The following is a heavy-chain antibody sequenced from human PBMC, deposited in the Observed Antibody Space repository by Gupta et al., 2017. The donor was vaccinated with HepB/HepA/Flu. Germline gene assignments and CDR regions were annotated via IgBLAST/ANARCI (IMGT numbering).Heavy chain of an antibody. CDR3: AREGQNYGVYYYYGMDV. CDR1: GFTLSSYG. CDR2: IWYDGSNK. D-gene: IGHD4-17*01. V-gene: IGHV3-33*01. Sequence: QVQLVESGGGVVQPGRSLRLSCAACGFTLSSYGMHWVRQAPGKGLEWVAVIWYDGSNKYYADSVKGRFTISRDNSKNTLYLQMNSLRAEDTAVYYCAREGQNYGVYYYYGMDVWGQGTTVTVSS. J-gene: IGHJ6*02.